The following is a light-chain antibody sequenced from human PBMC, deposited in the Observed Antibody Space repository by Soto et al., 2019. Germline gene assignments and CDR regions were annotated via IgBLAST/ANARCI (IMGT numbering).Light chain of an antibody. CDR3: QQAYNTPRT. Sequence: EIVLTQSPGTLSLSPGERATLSCRASQSVSSSYLAWYQQKPGQAPRLLIYGASSRATGIPDRFSGSGSGTDFTLTISSLQAEDFGTYYCQQAYNTPRTFGQGTKV. J-gene: IGKJ1*01. V-gene: IGKV3-20*01. CDR2: GAS. CDR1: QSVSSSY.